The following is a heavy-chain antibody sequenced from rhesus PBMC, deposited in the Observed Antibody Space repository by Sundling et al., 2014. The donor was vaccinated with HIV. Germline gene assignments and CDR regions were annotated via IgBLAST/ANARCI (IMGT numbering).Heavy chain of an antibody. Sequence: QVQLQESGPGLLKPSETLSLTCTVSGASISSYWWSWIRQPPGKGLEWIGYISGTTGSTDYNPSLKSRVTISKDTSKNQFSLKLSSVTAADTAVYYCASAYRSGYDYGLDSWGQGVVVTVSS. J-gene: IGHJ6*01. V-gene: IGHV4-80*01. CDR2: ISGTTGST. D-gene: IGHD6-31*01. CDR1: GASISSYW. CDR3: ASAYRSGYDYGLDS.